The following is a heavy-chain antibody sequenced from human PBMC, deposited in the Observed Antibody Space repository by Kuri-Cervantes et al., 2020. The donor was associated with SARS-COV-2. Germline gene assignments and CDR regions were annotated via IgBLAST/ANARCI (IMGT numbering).Heavy chain of an antibody. J-gene: IGHJ4*02. CDR2: ISYDGSNK. CDR3: AKGGDMIVVVILRY. D-gene: IGHD3-22*01. CDR1: GFTFSSYV. Sequence: GESLKISCASSGFTFSSYVMHWVRQAPGKGLEWVSVISYDGSNKYYADSVKGRFTISRDNSKNTLYLQMNSLRAEDTAVYYCAKGGDMIVVVILRYWGQGTLVTVSS. V-gene: IGHV3-30*18.